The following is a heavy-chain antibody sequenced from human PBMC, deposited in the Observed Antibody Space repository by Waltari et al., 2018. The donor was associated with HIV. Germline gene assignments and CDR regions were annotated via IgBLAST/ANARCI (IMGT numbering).Heavy chain of an antibody. CDR3: ARAHWGVVTTIDAFDI. CDR2: ISSSSSTI. CDR1: GFTFSSYS. Sequence: DVQLVESGGGLVQPGGSLRLSCAASGFTFSSYSLNWVRQAPGKGLEWVSYISSSSSTIYYADSVKGRFTISRDNAKNSLYLQMNSLRAEDTAVYYCARAHWGVVTTIDAFDIWGQGTMVTVSS. J-gene: IGHJ3*02. D-gene: IGHD4-4*01. V-gene: IGHV3-48*01.